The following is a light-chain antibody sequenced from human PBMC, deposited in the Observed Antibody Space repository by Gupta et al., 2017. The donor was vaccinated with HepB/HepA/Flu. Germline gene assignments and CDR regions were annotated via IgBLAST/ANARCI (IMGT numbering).Light chain of an antibody. CDR3: QTADGSGTYVV. Sequence: SSELTQPPSVSVSPGQTARITCSGDALSNQYAYWYQQKPGEAPVLLIYKETRRPSGIPERFSGSSSGTTVTLTISGVQAEDEADYHCQTADGSGTYVVFGGGTKLTVL. CDR2: KET. CDR1: ALSNQY. J-gene: IGLJ2*01. V-gene: IGLV3-25*03.